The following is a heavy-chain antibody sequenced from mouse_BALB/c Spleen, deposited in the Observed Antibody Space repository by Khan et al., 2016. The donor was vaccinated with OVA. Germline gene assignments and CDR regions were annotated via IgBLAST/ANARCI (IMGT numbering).Heavy chain of an antibody. Sequence: EVQLQESGPGLVKPSQSLSLTCTVTGYSITSNYAWNWIRQFPGNKLEWMGYISYSGSTSYNPSLTSRISITRDTSAHQFFLQLNSVTTEDTATYYCARLNYYGYAMDYWGQGTSVTVSS. D-gene: IGHD1-1*01. J-gene: IGHJ4*01. V-gene: IGHV3-2*02. CDR3: ARLNYYGYAMDY. CDR2: ISYSGST. CDR1: GYSITSNYA.